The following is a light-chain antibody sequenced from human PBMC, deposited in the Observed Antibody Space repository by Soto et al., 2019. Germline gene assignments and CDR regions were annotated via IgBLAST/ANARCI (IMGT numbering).Light chain of an antibody. CDR2: QDS. CDR3: QAWDSSIVV. CDR1: KLGDKY. V-gene: IGLV3-1*01. Sequence: SYELTQPPSVSVSPGQTANITGSGDKLGDKYACWYQQKPGQSPVLVIYQDSKRPSVIPERFSGSNSGNTATLTISGTQAMDEADYYCQAWDSSIVVFGGGTKLTVL. J-gene: IGLJ2*01.